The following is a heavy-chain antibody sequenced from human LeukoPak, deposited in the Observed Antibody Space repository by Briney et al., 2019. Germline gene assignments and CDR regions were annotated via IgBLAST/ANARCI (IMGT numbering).Heavy chain of an antibody. V-gene: IGHV4-59*01. CDR2: IYYSGST. J-gene: IGHJ4*02. CDR3: AGQGEVGATVY. CDR1: GGSISSYY. D-gene: IGHD1-26*01. Sequence: SETLSLTCPVSGGSISSYYWSWIRQPPGKGLEWIGYIYYSGSTNYNPSLKSRVTISVDTSKNQFSLKLSSVTAADTAVYYCAGQGEVGATVYWGQGTLVTVSS.